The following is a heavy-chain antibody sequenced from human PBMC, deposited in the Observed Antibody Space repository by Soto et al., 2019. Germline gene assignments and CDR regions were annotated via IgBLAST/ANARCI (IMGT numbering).Heavy chain of an antibody. CDR2: IVVGSGNT. J-gene: IGHJ6*02. CDR3: AVRSLSYYDFWSGYSNNYYGMDV. D-gene: IGHD3-3*01. CDR1: GFTFTSSA. Sequence: SVKVSCKASGFTFTSSAVQWVRQARGQRLEWIGWIVVGSGNTNYAQKFQERVTITRDMSTSTAYMELSSLRSEDTAVYYCAVRSLSYYDFWSGYSNNYYGMDVWGQGTTVTVSS. V-gene: IGHV1-58*01.